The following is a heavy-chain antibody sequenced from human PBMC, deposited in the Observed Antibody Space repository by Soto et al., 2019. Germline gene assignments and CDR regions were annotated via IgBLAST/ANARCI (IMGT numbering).Heavy chain of an antibody. Sequence: PSETLSLTCAAYGGSFSGYYWSWIRQPPGKGLEWIGEINHSGSTNYNPSLKSRVTISVDTSKNQFSLKLSSVTAADTAVYYCARGCTYYDFWSGYANARCLDYWGQGTLVTVSS. D-gene: IGHD3-3*01. CDR3: ARGCTYYDFWSGYANARCLDY. J-gene: IGHJ4*02. CDR2: INHSGST. CDR1: GGSFSGYY. V-gene: IGHV4-34*01.